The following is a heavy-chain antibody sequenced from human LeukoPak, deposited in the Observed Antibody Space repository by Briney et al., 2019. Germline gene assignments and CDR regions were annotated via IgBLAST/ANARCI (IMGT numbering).Heavy chain of an antibody. Sequence: SSETLSLSCTVSGGPISSSRYYWGWIRQPPGKGLEWIGIIYYSGSTYCNPSLKSRVTISVDTSKDQFSLKLSSVTAADTAVYYCARGGGPRYFDYWGQGTLVTVSS. CDR1: GGPISSSRYY. CDR3: ARGGGPRYFDY. V-gene: IGHV4-39*07. CDR2: IYYSGST. D-gene: IGHD3-3*01. J-gene: IGHJ4*02.